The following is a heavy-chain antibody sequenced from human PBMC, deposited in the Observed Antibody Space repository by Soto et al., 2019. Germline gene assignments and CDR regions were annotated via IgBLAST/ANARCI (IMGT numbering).Heavy chain of an antibody. CDR2: ISGSGGGT. CDR1: GFTFSSYA. V-gene: IGHV3-23*01. CDR3: ARRGSGSYYDY. J-gene: IGHJ4*02. D-gene: IGHD1-26*01. Sequence: EVQLLESGGGLVQPGGSLRLSCAASGFTFSSYAMRWVRQAPGKGLEWVSAISGSGGGTYYADSVKGRFTISRDNSKNTLYLQMNSLRAEDTAVYYCARRGSGSYYDYWGQGTLVTVSS.